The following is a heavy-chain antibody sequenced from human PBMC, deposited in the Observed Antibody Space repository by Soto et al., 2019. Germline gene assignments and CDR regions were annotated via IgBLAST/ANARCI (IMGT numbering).Heavy chain of an antibody. V-gene: IGHV1-18*01. Sequence: QVQLVQSGAEVKKPGASVKVSCKASGYTFTSYGISWVRQAPGQGLEWMGWISAYNGNTNYAQKRQGRVTMTTDTSTSTAYMDLRSLRSDDTAVYYCARGGRHDSSGYYLPFSGMDVWGQGTTVTVSS. D-gene: IGHD3-22*01. J-gene: IGHJ6*02. CDR3: ARGGRHDSSGYYLPFSGMDV. CDR2: ISAYNGNT. CDR1: GYTFTSYG.